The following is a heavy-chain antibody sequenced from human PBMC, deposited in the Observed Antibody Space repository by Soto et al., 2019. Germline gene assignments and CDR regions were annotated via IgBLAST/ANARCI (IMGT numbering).Heavy chain of an antibody. V-gene: IGHV3-74*01. D-gene: IGHD2-15*01. CDR2: INTDGSTI. CDR3: ARGIRNYYGMDV. CDR1: GFTFSKYW. J-gene: IGHJ6*02. Sequence: AGGSLRLSCGASGFTFSKYWMHWVRHAPGKGLVWVSRINTDGSTIAYADSVRGRLTLSRDNAKNTVYLQMNSLRGEDTAVYYCARGIRNYYGMDVWGQGTTVTVSS.